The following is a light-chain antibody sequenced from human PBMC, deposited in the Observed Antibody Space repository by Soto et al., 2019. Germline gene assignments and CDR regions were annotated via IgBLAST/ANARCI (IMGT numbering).Light chain of an antibody. CDR2: DAS. CDR1: PSISSY. J-gene: IGKJ4*01. Sequence: EIVLTQSPATLSLSPGERATLSCRASPSISSYLGWYQQKPGQAPRLLMYDASNRAAGIPARFSGSGSGADFTLTISSLEPEDFAVYYCQQRSKWPLTFGGGTKVEIK. V-gene: IGKV3-11*01. CDR3: QQRSKWPLT.